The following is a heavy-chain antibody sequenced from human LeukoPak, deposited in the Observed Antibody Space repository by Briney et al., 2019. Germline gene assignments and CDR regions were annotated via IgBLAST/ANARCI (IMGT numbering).Heavy chain of an antibody. Sequence: ASVKVSCKASGGTFSSYAISWVRQAPGQGLEWVGGIIPIFGTANYAQKFQGRVTITTDESTSTAYMELSSLRSEDTAVYYCAREVTEHSGAFDIWGQGTMVTVSS. CDR2: IIPIFGTA. CDR1: GGTFSSYA. J-gene: IGHJ3*02. V-gene: IGHV1-69*05. CDR3: AREVTEHSGAFDI. D-gene: IGHD3-3*02.